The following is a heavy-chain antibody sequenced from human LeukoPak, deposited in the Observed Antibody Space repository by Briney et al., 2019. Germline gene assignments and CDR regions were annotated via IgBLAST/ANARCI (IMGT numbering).Heavy chain of an antibody. Sequence: SETLSLTCTVSGGSISSYYWSWIRQPAGKGLEWIGRIYTSGSTNYNPSLKSRVTMSVDTSKNQFSLKLSSVTAADTAVYYCARFHGNRPLYYFDYWGQGTLVTVSS. D-gene: IGHD1-14*01. CDR1: GGSISSYY. J-gene: IGHJ4*02. CDR2: IYTSGST. CDR3: ARFHGNRPLYYFDY. V-gene: IGHV4-4*07.